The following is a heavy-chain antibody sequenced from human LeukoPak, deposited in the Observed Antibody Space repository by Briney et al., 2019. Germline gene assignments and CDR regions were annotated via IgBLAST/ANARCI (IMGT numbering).Heavy chain of an antibody. V-gene: IGHV4-34*01. D-gene: IGHD6-13*01. J-gene: IGHJ4*02. CDR2: INHSGST. CDR3: ARESYSSSWYGDYFGY. Sequence: SETLSLTCAVYGGSFSGYYWSWIRHPPGKGLEWIGEINHSGSTNYNPSLKSRVTISVDTSKNQFSLKLSSVTAADTAVYYCARESYSSSWYGDYFGYWGQGTLVTVSS. CDR1: GGSFSGYY.